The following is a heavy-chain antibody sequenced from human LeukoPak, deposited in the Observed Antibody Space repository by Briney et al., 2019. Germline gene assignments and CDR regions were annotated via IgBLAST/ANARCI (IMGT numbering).Heavy chain of an antibody. J-gene: IGHJ4*02. V-gene: IGHV4-59*08. Sequence: SETLSLTCTVSGGSISSYYWSWIRQPPGKGLEWIGYIYYSGSTNYNPSLKSRVTISVDTSKNQFSLKLSSVTAADTAVYYCARHGRGTLKYYFDYWGQGTLVTVSS. CDR2: IYYSGST. CDR1: GGSISSYY. CDR3: ARHGRGTLKYYFDY. D-gene: IGHD3/OR15-3a*01.